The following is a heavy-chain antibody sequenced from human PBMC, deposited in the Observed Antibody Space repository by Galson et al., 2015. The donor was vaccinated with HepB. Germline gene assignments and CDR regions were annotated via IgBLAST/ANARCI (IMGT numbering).Heavy chain of an antibody. CDR3: ARDLPGAAASDY. J-gene: IGHJ4*02. V-gene: IGHV3-11*05. CDR1: GFTFSDYY. CDR2: ISSSSSYT. Sequence: SLRLSCAASGFTFSDYYMSWIRQAPGKGLEWVSYISSSSSYTNYADSVKGRFTISRDNAKNSLYLQMNSLRAEDTAVYYCARDLPGAAASDYWGQGTLVTVSS. D-gene: IGHD6-13*01.